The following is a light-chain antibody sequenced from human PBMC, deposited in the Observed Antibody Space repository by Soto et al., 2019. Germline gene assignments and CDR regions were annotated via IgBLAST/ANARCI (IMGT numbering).Light chain of an antibody. CDR2: EVN. V-gene: IGLV2-8*01. CDR1: SSDLGGYDY. Sequence: QSVLTQPPSASGSPGQSVTISCTGTSSDLGGYDYVSWYQQYPGKAPKFIIYEVNKRPSGVPDRFSGSKSGNTASLTVSGLQPEDEADYYCTSYAGNNNLVFGGGTQLTVL. J-gene: IGLJ2*01. CDR3: TSYAGNNNLV.